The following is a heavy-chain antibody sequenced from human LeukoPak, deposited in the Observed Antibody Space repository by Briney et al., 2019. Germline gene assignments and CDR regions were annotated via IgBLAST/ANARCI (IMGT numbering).Heavy chain of an antibody. Sequence: GGSLRLSCEASGFTFGNYAMNWVRQAPGKGLEWVSTISGTGSSTYYADSAKGRFTISGDNSKDTLFLQLNSLTAADTAMYFCAKASVAIPQYCNSWGQGTLVTVSS. CDR1: GFTFGNYA. V-gene: IGHV3-23*01. D-gene: IGHD2-2*02. CDR2: ISGTGSST. CDR3: AKASVAIPQYCNS. J-gene: IGHJ5*02.